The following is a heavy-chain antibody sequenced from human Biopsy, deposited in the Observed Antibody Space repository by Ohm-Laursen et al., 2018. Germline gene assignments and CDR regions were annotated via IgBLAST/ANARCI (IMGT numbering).Heavy chain of an antibody. J-gene: IGHJ6*02. D-gene: IGHD4-17*01. CDR3: ATRVTPVTTLYYYAMDV. V-gene: IGHV1-69*06. Sequence: GSSVKVSCKTSGVTFNSYAISWVRQAPGQGLEWMGGVMPIFGTANHAQKFQGRVTITADKSTSTAHLDLSSLRSEDTAVYYCATRVTPVTTLYYYAMDVWGQGTTVTVSS. CDR1: GVTFNSYA. CDR2: VMPIFGTA.